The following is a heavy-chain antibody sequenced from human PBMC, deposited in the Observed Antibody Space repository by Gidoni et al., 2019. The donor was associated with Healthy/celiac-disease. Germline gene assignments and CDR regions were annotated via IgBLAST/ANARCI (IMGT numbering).Heavy chain of an antibody. Sequence: QEQLQESGPGLVKPSETLSPTCIVSGGPISSYYWSWIRQPPGKGLEWIGYIYYSGSTNYNPSLKSRVTISVDTSKNQFSLKLSSVTAADTAVYYCAGYNNGVYAYVDYWGQGTLVTVSS. J-gene: IGHJ4*02. CDR3: AGYNNGVYAYVDY. CDR1: GGPISSYY. D-gene: IGHD2-8*01. CDR2: IYYSGST. V-gene: IGHV4-59*01.